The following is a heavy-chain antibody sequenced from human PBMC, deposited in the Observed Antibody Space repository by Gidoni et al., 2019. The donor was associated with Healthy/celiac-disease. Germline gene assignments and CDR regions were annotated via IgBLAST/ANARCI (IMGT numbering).Heavy chain of an antibody. CDR1: GGSISSSSYY. Sequence: QLQLQESGPGLVKPSETLSLTCTVSGGSISSSSYYWGWIRQPPGQGLEWIGSIYYSGSTYYNPSLKSRVTISVDTSKNQFSLKLSSVTAADTAVYYCARHGDITMIVVEGAFDIWGQGTMVTVSS. CDR3: ARHGDITMIVVEGAFDI. V-gene: IGHV4-39*01. J-gene: IGHJ3*02. CDR2: IYYSGST. D-gene: IGHD3-22*01.